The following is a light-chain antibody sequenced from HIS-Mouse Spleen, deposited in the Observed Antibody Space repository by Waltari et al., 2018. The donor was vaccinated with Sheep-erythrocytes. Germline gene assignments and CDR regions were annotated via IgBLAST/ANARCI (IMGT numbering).Light chain of an antibody. CDR2: EGS. CDR1: SSDVGRYNL. V-gene: IGLV2-23*01. J-gene: IGLJ2*01. CDR3: CSYAGSSIHVV. Sequence: QSALTQPASVSGSPGQSITISCTGTSSDVGRYNLVSCYQQHPGKAPKLMIYEGSKRPSGVSNRFSGSKSGNTASLTISGLQAEDEADYYCCSYAGSSIHVVFGGGTKLTVL.